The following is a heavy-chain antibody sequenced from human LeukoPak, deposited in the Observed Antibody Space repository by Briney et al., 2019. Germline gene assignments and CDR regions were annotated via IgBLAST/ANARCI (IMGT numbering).Heavy chain of an antibody. CDR3: ARYSSGRGGWFDP. CDR2: IYYSGST. J-gene: IGHJ5*02. CDR1: GGSISSYY. D-gene: IGHD6-19*01. Sequence: SETLSLTCTVSGGSISSYYWSWIRQPPGKGLEWIGYIYYSGSTNYNPSLKSRVTISVDTSKNQFSLKLSSVTAADTAVYYCARYSSGRGGWFDPWGQGTPVTVSS. V-gene: IGHV4-59*01.